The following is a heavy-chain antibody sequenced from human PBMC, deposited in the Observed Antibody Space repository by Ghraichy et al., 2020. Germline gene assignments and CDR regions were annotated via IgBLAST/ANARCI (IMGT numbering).Heavy chain of an antibody. D-gene: IGHD2-15*01. CDR3: ASRVGIALYYFDY. CDR2: IYYSGST. CDR1: GGSISSSSYY. Sequence: SQTLSLTCTVSGGSISSSSYYWGWIRQPPGKGLEWIGSIYYSGSTYYNPSLKSRVTISVDTSKNQFSLKLSSVTAADTAVYYCASRVGIALYYFDYWGQGTLVTVSS. V-gene: IGHV4-39*01. J-gene: IGHJ4*02.